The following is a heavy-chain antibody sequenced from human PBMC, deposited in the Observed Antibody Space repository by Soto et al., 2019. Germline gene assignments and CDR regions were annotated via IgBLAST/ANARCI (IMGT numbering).Heavy chain of an antibody. CDR1: EFTFSGYW. Sequence: PGGSLRLSCAASEFTFSGYWMHWVRQAPGKGLEWVGNIKEDGSENYYVYSVKGRFTISRDNATNSLYLQMNSLRAEATAVYYCARELLRLCFFDIWGQGTMVTVSS. CDR3: ARELLRLCFFDI. V-gene: IGHV3-7*01. J-gene: IGHJ3*02. CDR2: IKEDGSEN. D-gene: IGHD1-26*01.